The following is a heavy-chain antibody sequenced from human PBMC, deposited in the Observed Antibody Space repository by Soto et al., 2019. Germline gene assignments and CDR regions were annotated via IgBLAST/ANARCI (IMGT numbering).Heavy chain of an antibody. Sequence: QVQLVQSGAEVKKPGASVKVSCKASGYTFTSYGISWVRQAPGQGLEWMGWISAYNGNTNYAQKLQGRVTMTTDTSTSKGDMELRSLRSDDTAVYYCARDREYSSSSVSWLGYYYYGMDVWGQGTTVTVSS. CDR3: ARDREYSSSSVSWLGYYYYGMDV. V-gene: IGHV1-18*01. D-gene: IGHD6-6*01. J-gene: IGHJ6*02. CDR2: ISAYNGNT. CDR1: GYTFTSYG.